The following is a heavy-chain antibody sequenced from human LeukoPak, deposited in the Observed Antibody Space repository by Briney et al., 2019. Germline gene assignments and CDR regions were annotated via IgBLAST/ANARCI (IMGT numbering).Heavy chain of an antibody. CDR3: ARQKDSGTYPFDY. CDR1: GGSISSYY. D-gene: IGHD1-26*01. J-gene: IGHJ4*02. CDR2: IYYSGGT. V-gene: IGHV4-59*08. Sequence: PSETLSLTCTVSGGSISSYYWSWIRQPPGKGLEWIGYIYYSGGTNYNPSLKSRVTISVDTSKNQFSLKLSSVTAADTAVYYCARQKDSGTYPFDYWGQGTLVTVSS.